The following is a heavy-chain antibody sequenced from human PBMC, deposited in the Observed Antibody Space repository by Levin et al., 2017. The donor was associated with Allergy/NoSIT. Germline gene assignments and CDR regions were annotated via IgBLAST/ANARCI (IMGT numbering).Heavy chain of an antibody. D-gene: IGHD3-3*01. V-gene: IGHV4-39*02. CDR2: IYYTGSS. J-gene: IGHJ5*02. CDR3: ARSSSLEYFDP. Sequence: PGKGLEWIGSIYYTGSSHYNPSLKSRVTISVDTSKDHFSLHLTSVTAADTAVYFCARSSSLEYFDPWGQGTLVTVSS.